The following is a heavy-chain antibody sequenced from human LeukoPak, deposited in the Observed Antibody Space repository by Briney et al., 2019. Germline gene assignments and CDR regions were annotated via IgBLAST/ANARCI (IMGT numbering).Heavy chain of an antibody. CDR2: ISSSSRHI. Sequence: GGSLRLSCAASGFTCSSCSMNWVRQAPGKGWEWGSSISSSSRHIYYADSVKGRFTIFRDDAKNSLFLQMDSLRVEDTAMCYCVRDFSTVTTAYLHHWGQGTLLTVSS. D-gene: IGHD4-17*01. V-gene: IGHV3-21*04. J-gene: IGHJ1*01. CDR3: VRDFSTVTTAYLHH. CDR1: GFTCSSCS.